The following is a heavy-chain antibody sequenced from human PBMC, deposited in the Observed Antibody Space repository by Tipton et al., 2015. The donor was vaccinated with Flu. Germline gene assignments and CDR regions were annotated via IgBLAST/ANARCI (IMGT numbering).Heavy chain of an antibody. V-gene: IGHV4-34*01. CDR2: INHSGST. D-gene: IGHD6-19*01. Sequence: LRLSCAVYGGSFSGYYWSWIRQPPGKGLEWIGEINHSGSTNYNPSLKSRVTISVDTSKNQFSLKLSSVTAADTAVYYCARIAGWQWLVRWFDPWGQGTLVTVSS. J-gene: IGHJ5*02. CDR3: ARIAGWQWLVRWFDP. CDR1: GGSFSGYY.